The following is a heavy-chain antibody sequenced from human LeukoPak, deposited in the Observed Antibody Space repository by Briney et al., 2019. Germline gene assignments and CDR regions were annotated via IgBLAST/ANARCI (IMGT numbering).Heavy chain of an antibody. CDR3: AREFDRGSSDY. J-gene: IGHJ4*02. V-gene: IGHV4-4*07. D-gene: IGHD2-2*01. CDR2: IYTSGNT. Sequence: TSETLSLTCTVSGGSLNNYCWLWFRQPAGKAPEWIGRIYTSGNTNYNPSLMGRVTMSMDMSKNQFSLKLNSVTAADTAVYYCAREFDRGSSDYWGQGTLVTVSS. CDR1: GGSLNNYC.